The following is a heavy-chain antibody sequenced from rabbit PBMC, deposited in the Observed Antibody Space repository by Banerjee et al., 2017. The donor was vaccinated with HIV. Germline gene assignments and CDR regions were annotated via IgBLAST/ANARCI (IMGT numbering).Heavy chain of an antibody. CDR3: AREDGGVGGYDNNL. Sequence: QEQLEESGGDLVKPGASLTLTCTASGFSFSSGYDMSWVRQAPGKGLEWIGYIYRSGSTYYASWAKGRFTISKTSSTTMTLQMTSLTAADTATYFCAREDGGVGGYDNNLWGPGTLVTVS. V-gene: IGHV1S45*01. D-gene: IGHD1-1*01. CDR2: IYRSGST. J-gene: IGHJ4*01. CDR1: GFSFSSGYD.